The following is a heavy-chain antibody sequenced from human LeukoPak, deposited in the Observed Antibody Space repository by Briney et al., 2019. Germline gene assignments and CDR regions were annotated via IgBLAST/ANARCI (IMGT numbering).Heavy chain of an antibody. J-gene: IGHJ4*02. V-gene: IGHV3-15*01. Sequence: GGSLRLSCAASGFTFSNAWMSWVRQAPGKGLEWVGRIKSKTDGGTTDYAAPVKGRFTISRDDSKNTLYLQMNSLKTEDTAVYYCTTYPRIDYYDSSGYFYWGQGTLVTVSS. CDR2: IKSKTDGGTT. D-gene: IGHD3-22*01. CDR3: TTYPRIDYYDSSGYFY. CDR1: GFTFSNAW.